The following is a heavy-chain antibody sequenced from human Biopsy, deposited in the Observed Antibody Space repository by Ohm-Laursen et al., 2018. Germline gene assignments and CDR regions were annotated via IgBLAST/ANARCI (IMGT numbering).Heavy chain of an antibody. V-gene: IGHV4-59*01. CDR2: VYYSGST. D-gene: IGHD3-22*01. Sequence: GTLSLTCTVSGDSISSYYWSWLRQPPGKGLQWIGYVYYSGSTDYNPSLQSRVTIAVDTSKNHLSLRLRSVTPADTAIYYCARDRGYYSDRTVPGYFDLWGRGTLVTVSS. J-gene: IGHJ2*01. CDR1: GDSISSYY. CDR3: ARDRGYYSDRTVPGYFDL.